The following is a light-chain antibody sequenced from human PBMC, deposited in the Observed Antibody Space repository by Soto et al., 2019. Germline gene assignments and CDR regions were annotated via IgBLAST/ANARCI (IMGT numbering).Light chain of an antibody. Sequence: EIVMTQSPGTLSLSPGDRATLSCRASQIISSAYFAWYQQRPGQAPRLLIYASSSSATGIPDRFSGSGSGTDFTLTISRLEPEDFAVYYCQQCGSSPPWTFGQGTKVEMK. V-gene: IGKV3-20*01. CDR2: ASS. J-gene: IGKJ1*01. CDR3: QQCGSSPPWT. CDR1: QIISSAY.